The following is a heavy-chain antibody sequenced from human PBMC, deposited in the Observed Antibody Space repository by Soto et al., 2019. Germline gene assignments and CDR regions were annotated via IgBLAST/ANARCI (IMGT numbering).Heavy chain of an antibody. Sequence: QVQLVESGGGLVKPGGSLRLSCEASGFTFSDYYMSWIRQAPGKGLEWVSYISSSGSTIYYADSVKGRFTISRDNPKDSLYLQMNSLRAEDTAVYYCARDYSSSRYYGMDVWGQGTTVTVSS. CDR3: ARDYSSSRYYGMDV. CDR2: ISSSGSTI. D-gene: IGHD6-6*01. J-gene: IGHJ6*02. V-gene: IGHV3-11*01. CDR1: GFTFSDYY.